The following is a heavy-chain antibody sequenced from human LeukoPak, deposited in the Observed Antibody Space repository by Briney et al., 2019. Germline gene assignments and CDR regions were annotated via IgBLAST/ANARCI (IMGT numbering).Heavy chain of an antibody. J-gene: IGHJ4*02. CDR2: IYTSGGT. D-gene: IGHD1-26*01. Sequence: PSETLSLTCTVSGGSISSYYWSWIRQPAGKGLEWIGRIYTSGGTNYNPSLKSRVTMSVDTSKNQFSLKLSSVTAADTAVYYCARDRGYSGSYYFDYWGQGTLVTVSS. CDR3: ARDRGYSGSYYFDY. CDR1: GGSISSYY. V-gene: IGHV4-4*07.